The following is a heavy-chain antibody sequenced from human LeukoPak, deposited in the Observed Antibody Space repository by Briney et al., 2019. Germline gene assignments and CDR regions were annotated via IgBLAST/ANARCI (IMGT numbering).Heavy chain of an antibody. V-gene: IGHV1-2*02. CDR2: INPNSGAT. D-gene: IGHD3-10*01. CDR3: ARVARVWSGETDY. Sequence: ASVKVSCKASGYIFTGYYMFWVRQAPGQGLEWMGWINPNSGATNYAQKFQDRVTMTRDTSISTAYMDLSRLRSDDTAVYYCARVARVWSGETDYWGQGTLVTVSS. J-gene: IGHJ4*02. CDR1: GYIFTGYY.